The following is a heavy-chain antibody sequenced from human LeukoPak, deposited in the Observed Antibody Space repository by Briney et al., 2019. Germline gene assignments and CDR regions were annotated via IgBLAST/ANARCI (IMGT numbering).Heavy chain of an antibody. D-gene: IGHD2-2*01. V-gene: IGHV4-59*01. CDR1: GGSISSYY. CDR2: IYYSGST. Sequence: SETLSLTCTVSGGSISSYYWSWIRQPPGKGLEWVGYIYYSGSTNYNTSLKRRVTISVYTSKIHFSLKLSSVTSADTAVYYCAREVGSTNLGYYYYMDGWGKGTTVTVSS. J-gene: IGHJ6*03. CDR3: AREVGSTNLGYYYYMDG.